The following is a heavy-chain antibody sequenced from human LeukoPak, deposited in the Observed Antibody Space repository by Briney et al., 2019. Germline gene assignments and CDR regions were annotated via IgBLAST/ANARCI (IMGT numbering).Heavy chain of an antibody. CDR2: IYHSGST. CDR3: AREIPGAASAFDF. D-gene: IGHD6-13*01. CDR1: GGSISSSNW. J-gene: IGHJ4*02. Sequence: SGTLSLTCAVSGGSISSSNWWSWVRPPPGKGLEWIGEIYHSGSTNYNPSLKSRVTISVDKSKNQFSLKLSSVTAADTAVYYCAREIPGAASAFDFWGQGTRLIVSS. V-gene: IGHV4-4*02.